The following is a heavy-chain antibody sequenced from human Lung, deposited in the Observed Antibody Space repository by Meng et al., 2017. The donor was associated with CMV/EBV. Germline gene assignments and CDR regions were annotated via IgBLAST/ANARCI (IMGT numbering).Heavy chain of an antibody. V-gene: IGHV1-2*02. CDR3: ARPPVSEDIVVVPADNY. CDR2: INPNSGGT. J-gene: IGHJ4*02. D-gene: IGHD2-2*01. CDR1: GYTFTGYY. Sequence: SVXVSXXASGYTFTGYYMHWVRQAPGQGLEWMGWINPNSGGTNYAQKFQGRVTMTRDTSISTAYMELSRPRSDDTAVYYCARPPVSEDIVVVPADNYWGQGTLVXVSS.